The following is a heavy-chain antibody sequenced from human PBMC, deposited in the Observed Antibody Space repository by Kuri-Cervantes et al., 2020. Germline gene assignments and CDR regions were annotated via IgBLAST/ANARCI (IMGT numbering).Heavy chain of an antibody. J-gene: IGHJ1*01. CDR1: GFTFSSYE. Sequence: GESLKISCAASGFTFSSYEMNWVRQAPGKGLEWVSYISSSGSTIYYADSVKGRFTISRDNAKNSLYLQMNSLRAEDTALYYCAVNYFGSGTNYQYFQHWGQGTLVTVSS. CDR2: ISSSGSTI. D-gene: IGHD3-10*01. CDR3: AVNYFGSGTNYQYFQH. V-gene: IGHV3-48*03.